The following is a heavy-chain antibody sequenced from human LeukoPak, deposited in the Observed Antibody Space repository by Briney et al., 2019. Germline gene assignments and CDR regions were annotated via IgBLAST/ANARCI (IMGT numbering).Heavy chain of an antibody. J-gene: IGHJ4*02. CDR3: ARDPHPDMVYYFDY. CDR2: IWSDGSYK. CDR1: GFTFSHYG. D-gene: IGHD5-18*01. Sequence: GGSLRLSCAASGFTFSHYGMHWVRQAPGRGLEWVAVIWSDGSYKYYADSAKGRFTISRDNSKNTLYLQMSSLRAEDTAVYYCARDPHPDMVYYFDYWGQGTLVTVSS. V-gene: IGHV3-33*01.